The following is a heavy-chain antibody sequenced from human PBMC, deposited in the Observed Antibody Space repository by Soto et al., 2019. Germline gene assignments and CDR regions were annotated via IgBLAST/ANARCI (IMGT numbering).Heavy chain of an antibody. Sequence: PGESLKISCKGSGYSFTSYWIGWVRQMPGKGLEWMGIIYPGDSDTRYSPSFQGQVTISADKSISTAYLQWSSLKASDTAMYYCAIPLLPLVGATTGYDAFDIWGKGTMVTVS. CDR3: AIPLLPLVGATTGYDAFDI. V-gene: IGHV5-51*01. J-gene: IGHJ3*02. D-gene: IGHD1-26*01. CDR2: IYPGDSDT. CDR1: GYSFTSYW.